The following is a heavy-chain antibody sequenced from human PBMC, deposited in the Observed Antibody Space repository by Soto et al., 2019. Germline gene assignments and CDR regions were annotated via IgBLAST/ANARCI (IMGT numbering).Heavy chain of an antibody. CDR2: IVVGSGNT. V-gene: IGHV1-58*01. CDR3: AADYSVTFGGVIVIGFDAFDI. Sequence: GASVKVSCKASGFTSTSSAVQWVRQARGQRLEWIGWIVVGSGNTNYAQKFQERVTITRDMSTSTAYMELSSLRSEDTAVYYCAADYSVTFGGVIVIGFDAFDIWGQGTMVTVSS. J-gene: IGHJ3*02. CDR1: GFTSTSSA. D-gene: IGHD3-16*02.